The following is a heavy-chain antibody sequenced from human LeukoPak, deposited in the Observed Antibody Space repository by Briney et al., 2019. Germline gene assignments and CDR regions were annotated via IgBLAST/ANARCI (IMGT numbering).Heavy chain of an antibody. J-gene: IGHJ4*02. D-gene: IGHD3-10*01. V-gene: IGHV3-11*06. Sequence: GGSLRLSCAASGFTFSDYYMSWIRQAPGKGLEWVSSISSSSSYIYYADSVKGRFTISRDNAKNSLYLQMNSLRAEDTAVYYCARWLEVRGVWTDYWGQGTLVTVSS. CDR2: ISSSSSYI. CDR1: GFTFSDYY. CDR3: ARWLEVRGVWTDY.